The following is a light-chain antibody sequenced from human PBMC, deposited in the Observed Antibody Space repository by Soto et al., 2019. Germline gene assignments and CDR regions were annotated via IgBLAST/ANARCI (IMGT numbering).Light chain of an antibody. Sequence: DIQMTQSPSSLSASIGDTVTITCQASQDISNYLNWYQQKPGKPPRLLIFDASRLQTGVPARFSGSGSGTDFSFTIGSLQPEDIATYYRQQFDNLPLTFGGGTRVEI. J-gene: IGKJ4*01. CDR3: QQFDNLPLT. CDR2: DAS. CDR1: QDISNY. V-gene: IGKV1-33*01.